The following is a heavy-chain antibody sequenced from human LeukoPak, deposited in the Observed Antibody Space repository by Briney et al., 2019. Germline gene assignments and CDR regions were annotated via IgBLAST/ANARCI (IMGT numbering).Heavy chain of an antibody. CDR2: IYYSGST. Sequence: SETLSLTCTVSGGYISSYYWSWIRQPPGKGLEWIGYIYYSGSTKYNPSLESRVTISVDTSKNQFSLKLSSVTAADMAVYYCARGARAGYNLEPFDYWGQGTLVTVSS. V-gene: IGHV4-59*08. CDR3: ARGARAGYNLEPFDY. J-gene: IGHJ4*02. D-gene: IGHD5-24*01. CDR1: GGYISSYY.